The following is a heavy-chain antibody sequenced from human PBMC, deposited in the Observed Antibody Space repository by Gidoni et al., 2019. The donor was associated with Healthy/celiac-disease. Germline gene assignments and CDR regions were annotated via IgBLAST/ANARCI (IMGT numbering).Heavy chain of an antibody. CDR3: AKDGLSIEMATISFGY. V-gene: IGHV3-23*04. J-gene: IGHJ4*02. CDR2: ISGRGGST. Sequence: EVQPVESGGGMVQAGGSLRLSRAASGFTSTSQAMVWARQAPGKGLEGVSAISGRGGSTYYANSVKGRFTNSRDNSKNTLYLQMNSLRAEDTAVYYCAKDGLSIEMATISFGYWGQGTLVTVSS. D-gene: IGHD6-6*01. CDR1: GFTSTSQA.